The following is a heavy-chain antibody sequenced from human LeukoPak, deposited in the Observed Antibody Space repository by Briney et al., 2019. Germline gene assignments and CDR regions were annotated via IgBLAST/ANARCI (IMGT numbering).Heavy chain of an antibody. CDR3: ARGITMVRGVPTVFDY. D-gene: IGHD3-10*01. V-gene: IGHV4-34*01. CDR1: GGSFSGYY. Sequence: SETLSLTCAVYGGSFSGYYWSWIRQPPGKGLEWIGEINRSGSTNYNPSLKSRVTISVDTSKNQFSLKLSSVTAADTAVYYCARGITMVRGVPTVFDYWGQGTLVTVSS. J-gene: IGHJ4*02. CDR2: INRSGST.